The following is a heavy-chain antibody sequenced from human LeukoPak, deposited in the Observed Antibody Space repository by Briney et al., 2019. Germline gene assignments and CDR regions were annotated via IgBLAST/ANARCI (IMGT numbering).Heavy chain of an antibody. CDR1: GDSISSHKW. D-gene: IGHD2-21*01. CDR2: ISHSGST. Sequence: SETLSLTCTVSGDSISSHKWWWCWVRQSPGKGLEWIGEISHSGSTTYNPSLKSRVTISADMSKNQFSLKLSSVTAADTAVYYCARWHIKGAFDYWGQGTLVTVSS. CDR3: ARWHIKGAFDY. J-gene: IGHJ4*02. V-gene: IGHV4-4*02.